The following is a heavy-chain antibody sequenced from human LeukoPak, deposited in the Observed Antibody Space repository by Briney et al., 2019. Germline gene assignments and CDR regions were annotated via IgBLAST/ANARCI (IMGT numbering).Heavy chain of an antibody. D-gene: IGHD6-25*01. V-gene: IGHV4-39*01. CDR1: GGSISSSSYY. Sequence: PSEALSLTCTVSGGSISSSSYYWGWIRLPPVNGLEWIGSIYYSGSTYYNPSLKSRVTISVDTSKNQFSLKLSSVTAADTAVYYCATVTPGIAANYFDYWGQGTLVTVSS. J-gene: IGHJ4*02. CDR2: IYYSGST. CDR3: ATVTPGIAANYFDY.